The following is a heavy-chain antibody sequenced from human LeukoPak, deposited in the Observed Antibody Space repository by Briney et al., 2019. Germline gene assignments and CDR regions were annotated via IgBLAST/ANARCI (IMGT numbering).Heavy chain of an antibody. CDR1: GYTFNTYG. Sequence: GASVKVSCKASGYTFNTYGISWVRQAPGQGLEWMGWITAYNDNTYYAQKLQGRVTMTTDTSTSTAYMELRSLRSDDTAVYYCARDLRRGSSSWYVSGGDYWGQGTLVTVSS. V-gene: IGHV1-18*01. J-gene: IGHJ4*02. CDR3: ARDLRRGSSSWYVSGGDY. D-gene: IGHD6-13*01. CDR2: ITAYNDNT.